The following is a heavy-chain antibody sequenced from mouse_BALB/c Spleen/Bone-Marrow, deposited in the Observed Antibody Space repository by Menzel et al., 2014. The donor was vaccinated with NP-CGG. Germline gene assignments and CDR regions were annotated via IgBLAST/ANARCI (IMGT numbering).Heavy chain of an antibody. D-gene: IGHD4-1*01. V-gene: IGHV2-6-2*01. CDR3: ARSGTDYAMDY. CDR2: IWSDGST. Sequence: VKLMESGPDLVAPSQSLSLTCTVSGFSLTSYGLHWVRQPPGKGLEWLGGIWSDGSTTYNSALKSRLSISKDNSKRQVLLKMNSLQTDDTAMYYCARSGTDYAMDYWGQGTSVTVSS. J-gene: IGHJ4*01. CDR1: GFSLTSYG.